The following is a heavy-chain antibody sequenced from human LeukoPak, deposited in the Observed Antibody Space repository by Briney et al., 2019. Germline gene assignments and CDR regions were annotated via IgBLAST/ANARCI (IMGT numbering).Heavy chain of an antibody. CDR2: INPNSGGT. CDR1: GYTFTGYY. Sequence: ASVKVSCKASGYTFTGYYMHWVRQAPGQGLEWMGWINPNSGGTNYAQKFQGRVTMTRDTSISTAYMELGRLRSDDTAVYYCARVIVGELSSGYYYYFDYWGQGTLVTVSS. CDR3: ARVIVGELSSGYYYYFDY. D-gene: IGHD3-22*01. V-gene: IGHV1-2*02. J-gene: IGHJ4*02.